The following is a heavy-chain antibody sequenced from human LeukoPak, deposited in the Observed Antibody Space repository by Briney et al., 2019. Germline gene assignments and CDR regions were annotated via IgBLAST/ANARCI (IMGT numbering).Heavy chain of an antibody. J-gene: IGHJ6*03. D-gene: IGHD3-22*01. CDR3: ARGATYYYDSSGPVGYYYYMDV. CDR1: GGSISSGSYY. CDR2: IYTSGST. V-gene: IGHV4-61*02. Sequence: SQTLSLTCTVSGGSISSGSYYWSWIRQPAGKGLEWIGRIYTSGSTNYNPSLKSRVTMSVDTSKNQFSLKLSSVTAADTAVYYCARGATYYYDSSGPVGYYYYMDVWGKGTTVTISS.